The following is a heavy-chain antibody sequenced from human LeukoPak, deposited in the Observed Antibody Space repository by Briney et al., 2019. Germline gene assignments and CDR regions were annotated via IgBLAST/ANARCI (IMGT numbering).Heavy chain of an antibody. J-gene: IGHJ3*02. CDR1: GYSFTSYW. Sequence: GESLKISCKGSGYSFTSYWIGWVRQMPGKGLEWVGTIYPGDSDTRYSPSFQGQVTISADKSISTAYLQWSSLKASDTAMYYCARHALITGTPDAFDIWGQGTMVTVSS. V-gene: IGHV5-51*01. CDR2: IYPGDSDT. D-gene: IGHD1-20*01. CDR3: ARHALITGTPDAFDI.